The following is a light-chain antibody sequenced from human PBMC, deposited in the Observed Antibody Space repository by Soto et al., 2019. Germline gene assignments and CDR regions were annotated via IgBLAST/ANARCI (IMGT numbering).Light chain of an antibody. CDR3: QQYDNSLYT. V-gene: IGKV3-20*01. Sequence: EIVLTQSPGTLSLSPGARATLSCRASQSVSSSYLAWCQQKPGQPPRLLIYTASSRANGIPDRFSGSGSGTDFTLTISRLEPEDFAVYYCQQYDNSLYTFGQGTKLEIK. CDR1: QSVSSSY. J-gene: IGKJ2*01. CDR2: TAS.